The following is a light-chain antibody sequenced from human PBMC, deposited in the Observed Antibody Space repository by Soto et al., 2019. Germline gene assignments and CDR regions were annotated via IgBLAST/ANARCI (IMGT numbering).Light chain of an antibody. V-gene: IGKV3-15*01. CDR2: GAS. Sequence: EKVMTQSPGSLSVSPGERAALSCRASQSVGSNLAWYQRKPGQAPRLLIYGASTRATGIPSRFSGSGSGTEFTLTISSLQSEDFAVYYCQQYYDWPWTFGQGTKVGIK. J-gene: IGKJ1*01. CDR1: QSVGSN. CDR3: QQYYDWPWT.